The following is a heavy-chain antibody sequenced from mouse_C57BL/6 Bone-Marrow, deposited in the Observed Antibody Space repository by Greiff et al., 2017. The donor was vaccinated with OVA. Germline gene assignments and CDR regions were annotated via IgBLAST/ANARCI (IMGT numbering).Heavy chain of an antibody. V-gene: IGHV1-69*01. CDR3: ARLVYEDY. D-gene: IGHD1-1*01. CDR1: GYTFTSYW. J-gene: IGHJ2*01. Sequence: VQLQQPGAELVMPGASVKLSCKASGYTFTSYWMHWVKQRPGQGLEWIGEIDPSDCYTNYNQKFKGKSTLTVDKSSSTAYMQLSSLTSEDSAVYYCARLVYEDYWGQGTTLTVSS. CDR2: IDPSDCYT.